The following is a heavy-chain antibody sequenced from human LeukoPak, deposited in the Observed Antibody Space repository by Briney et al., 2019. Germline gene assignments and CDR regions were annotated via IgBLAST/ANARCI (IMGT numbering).Heavy chain of an antibody. D-gene: IGHD3-10*01. J-gene: IGHJ4*02. CDR3: ARIGGDEVLDY. CDR2: IYWDDDK. CDR1: GFSLSTSGVG. V-gene: IGHV2-5*02. Sequence: SGPTLVNPTQTLTLTCTFSGFSLSTSGVGVGWIRQPPGKALEWLALIYWDDDKRYSPSLRSRLTISKDTSKNQVVLTMTNMDPVDTATYYCARIGGDEVLDYWGQGTLVTVSS.